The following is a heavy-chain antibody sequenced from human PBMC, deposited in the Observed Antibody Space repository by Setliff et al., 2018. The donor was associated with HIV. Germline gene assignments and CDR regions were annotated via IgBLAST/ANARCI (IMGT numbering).Heavy chain of an antibody. CDR1: GNTFNSYA. CDR3: ARPRVFDSFDV. J-gene: IGHJ3*01. CDR2: ISPDNGAA. V-gene: IGHV1-2*06. Sequence: ASVKVSCKTSGNTFNSYAISWVRQAPGQGLEWIGRISPDNGAAEYAPQFQGRVRMTLDTSISTAYLEIPRLTSDDAAVYYCARPRVFDSFDVWGQGTLVTVSS.